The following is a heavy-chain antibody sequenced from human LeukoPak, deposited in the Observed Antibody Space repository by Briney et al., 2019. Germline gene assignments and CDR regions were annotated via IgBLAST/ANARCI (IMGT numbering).Heavy chain of an antibody. D-gene: IGHD2-8*02. Sequence: GGSLRLSCIGSGFTLHNYAIHWARQAPGKGLEWVSGIFLDNGGVGYADSVKGRFTISRDNAKNSLYLQMNSLRVEDTALYYCTKDLVPGGADVWGKGTTVTVSS. CDR3: TKDLVPGGADV. V-gene: IGHV3-9*01. CDR1: GFTLHNYA. CDR2: IFLDNGGV. J-gene: IGHJ6*04.